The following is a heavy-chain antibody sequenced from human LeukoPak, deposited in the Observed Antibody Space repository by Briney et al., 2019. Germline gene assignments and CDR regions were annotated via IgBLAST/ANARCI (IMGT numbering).Heavy chain of an antibody. D-gene: IGHD3-10*01. J-gene: IGHJ4*02. CDR3: ARDALGGFDH. V-gene: IGHV3-48*02. CDR1: GFTFSSYS. Sequence: SGGSLRLSCAASGFTFSSYSMNWVRQAPGKGLEWVSYITSSSPTIYYADSVKGRFTISRDNAKNSLYLQMNSLRDKDTALYYCARDALGGFDHWGQGTLVTVSS. CDR2: ITSSSPTI.